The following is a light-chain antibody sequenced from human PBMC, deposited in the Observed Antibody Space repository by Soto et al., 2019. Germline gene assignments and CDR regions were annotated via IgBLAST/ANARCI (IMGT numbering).Light chain of an antibody. CDR3: QNYRDSSWT. Sequence: EIVLTQSPGTLSLSPGERATLSCRASQSVSNNYLAWYQQKGGQAPRLLIFGASRRATGIPDRFSGGGSETDFTLTITALQPEDFGMYYCQNYRDSSWTFXQGTKADIK. J-gene: IGKJ1*01. CDR2: GAS. V-gene: IGKV3-20*01. CDR1: QSVSNNY.